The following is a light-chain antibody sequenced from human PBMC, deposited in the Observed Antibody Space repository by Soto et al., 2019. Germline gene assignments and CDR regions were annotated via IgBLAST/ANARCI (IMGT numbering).Light chain of an antibody. V-gene: IGLV4-69*01. J-gene: IGLJ2*01. CDR3: QTWGTGILV. CDR1: SGHGSYA. Sequence: QLVLTQSPSASASLGASVMLTGTLSSGHGSYAIAWHQQQPEKGPRYLMKLNSDGSHSKGDGIPDRFSGSSSGAERYLTISSLQSEDEADYYCQTWGTGILVFGGGTKLNVL. CDR2: LNSDGSH.